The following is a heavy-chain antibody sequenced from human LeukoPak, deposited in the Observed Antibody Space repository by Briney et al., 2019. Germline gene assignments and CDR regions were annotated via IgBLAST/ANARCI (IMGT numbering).Heavy chain of an antibody. J-gene: IGHJ4*02. V-gene: IGHV3-23*01. D-gene: IGHD2-8*02. CDR2: ISGSGGST. Sequence: QPGGSLRLSCAASGFTFSSYAMSWVRQAPGKGLEWVSAISGSGGSTYYADSVKGRFTISRDNAKNSLYLQMNSLRAEDTAVYYCARVVPGTGFFYWGQGTLVTVSS. CDR3: ARVVPGTGFFY. CDR1: GFTFSSYA.